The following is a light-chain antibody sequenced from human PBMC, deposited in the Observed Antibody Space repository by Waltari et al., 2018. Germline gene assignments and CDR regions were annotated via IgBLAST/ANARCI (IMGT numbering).Light chain of an antibody. Sequence: EIVLTQSPATLSLSPGERATLSCRASQSISSNLAWYQQKPGQAPRLLIYGASTRASDIPARFSGSGSGTDFTLTISGLQSEDFAVYFCQQYNDWPPLTFGGGTKVEIK. CDR1: QSISSN. V-gene: IGKV3-15*01. J-gene: IGKJ4*01. CDR2: GAS. CDR3: QQYNDWPPLT.